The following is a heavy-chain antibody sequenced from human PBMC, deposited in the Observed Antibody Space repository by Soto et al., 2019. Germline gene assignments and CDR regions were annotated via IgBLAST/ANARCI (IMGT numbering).Heavy chain of an antibody. D-gene: IGHD5-18*01. CDR1: GGSISTSFYY. J-gene: IGHJ6*02. Sequence: PSETLTLTCTASGGSISTSFYYWSWIRQVPGKGPEWMGYISYSGSTTYNPSLKSRITLSVDTSKNQFSLSVASVTAADTAVYYCARGHRAMEYYYYYGMDVWGQGTTVTVYS. CDR3: ARGHRAMEYYYYYGMDV. CDR2: ISYSGST. V-gene: IGHV4-61*01.